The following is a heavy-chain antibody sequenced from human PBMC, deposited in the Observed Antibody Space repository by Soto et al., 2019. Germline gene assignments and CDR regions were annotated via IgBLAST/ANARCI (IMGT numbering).Heavy chain of an antibody. J-gene: IGHJ4*02. CDR3: ARVKRIAARPGRGFGFDY. Sequence: ASETLSLTCTVSGGSISSGDYYWSWIRQPPGKGLEWIGYIYYSGSTYYNPSLKSRVTISVDTSKNQFSLKLSSVTAADTAVYYCARVKRIAARPGRGFGFDYWGQGTLVTVSS. CDR2: IYYSGST. D-gene: IGHD6-6*01. V-gene: IGHV4-30-4*01. CDR1: GGSISSGDYY.